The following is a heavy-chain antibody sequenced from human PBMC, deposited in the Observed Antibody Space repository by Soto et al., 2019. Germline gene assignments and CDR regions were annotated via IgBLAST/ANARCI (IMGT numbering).Heavy chain of an antibody. J-gene: IGHJ4*02. V-gene: IGHV3-30*18. CDR3: AKDSVRGVPDY. D-gene: IGHD3-10*01. CDR2: ISYDGSNK. CDR1: GFTFSSYG. Sequence: QVQLVESGGGVVQPGRSLRLSCAASGFTFSSYGMHWVRQAPGKGLEWVAVISYDGSNKYYADPVKGRFTISRDNSKNTLYLQMNSLRAEDTAVYYCAKDSVRGVPDYWGQGTLVTVSS.